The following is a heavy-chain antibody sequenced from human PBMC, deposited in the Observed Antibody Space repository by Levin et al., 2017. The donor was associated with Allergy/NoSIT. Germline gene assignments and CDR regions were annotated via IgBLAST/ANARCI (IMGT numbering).Heavy chain of an antibody. CDR2: IHSDGHT. CDR3: ARELGRGMISPYFDY. J-gene: IGHJ4*02. Sequence: GGSLRLSCAASGFTVSSNSMTWFRQAPGEGLEWVSFIHSDGHTYYTDSVKGRFTISRDNSKNTPSLQINGLRVEDTAVYYCARELGRGMISPYFDYRGQGTLVTVSS. V-gene: IGHV3-66*01. CDR1: GFTVSSNS. D-gene: IGHD3/OR15-3a*01.